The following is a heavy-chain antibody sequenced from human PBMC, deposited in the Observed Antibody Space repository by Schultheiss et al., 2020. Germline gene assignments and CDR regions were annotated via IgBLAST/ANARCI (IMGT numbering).Heavy chain of an antibody. CDR3: AREQATGANYYYYYGMDV. V-gene: IGHV1-46*01. J-gene: IGHJ6*04. CDR1: GYTFTSYY. Sequence: ASVTVSCKASGYTFTSYYMHWVRQAPGQGLEWMGIINPSGGSTSYAQKFQGRVTMTRDTSTSTVYMELSSLRSEDTAVYYCAREQATGANYYYYYGMDVWGKGTTVTV. CDR2: INPSGGST. D-gene: IGHD1-7*01.